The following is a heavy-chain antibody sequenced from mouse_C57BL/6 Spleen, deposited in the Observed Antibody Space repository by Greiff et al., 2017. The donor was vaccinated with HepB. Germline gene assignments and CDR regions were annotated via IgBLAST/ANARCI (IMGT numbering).Heavy chain of an antibody. J-gene: IGHJ3*01. V-gene: IGHV1-63*01. CDR2: IYPGGGYT. CDR3: ARGGYDDYDEGWFAY. CDR1: GYTFTNYW. D-gene: IGHD2-4*01. Sequence: QVQLQQSGAELVRPGTSVKMSCKASGYTFTNYWIGWAKQRPGHGLEWIGDIYPGGGYTNYNEKFKGKATLTADKSSSTAYMQFSSLTSEDSAIYYCARGGYDDYDEGWFAYWGQGTLVTVSA.